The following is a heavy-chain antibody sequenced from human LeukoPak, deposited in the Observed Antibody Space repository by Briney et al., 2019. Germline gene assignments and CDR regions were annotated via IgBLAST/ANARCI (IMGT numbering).Heavy chain of an antibody. D-gene: IGHD3-10*01. Sequence: SETLSLTCTVSTGSITSGRYYWSWIRQPAGKGLEWIGRISSSGSTNYNPSLKSRVTISVDTSKNQFSLKLSSVTAADTAVYYCARKTYYYGSGSYPWGQGTLVTVSS. CDR2: ISSSGST. J-gene: IGHJ5*02. CDR3: ARKTYYYGSGSYP. V-gene: IGHV4-61*02. CDR1: TGSITSGRYY.